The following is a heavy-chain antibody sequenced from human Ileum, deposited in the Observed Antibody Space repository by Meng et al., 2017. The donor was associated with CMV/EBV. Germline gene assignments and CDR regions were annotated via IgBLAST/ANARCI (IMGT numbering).Heavy chain of an antibody. D-gene: IGHD4-11*01. CDR1: GFTFTSHA. Sequence: GGSLRLSCVASGFTFTSHAMSWVRQTPGKRPEGVAGISGSGPATYYADSVKGRFTISRDNSNNTLFLQMNGLRGDDTAVYYCARDMGYTVTAPFDYWGQGSVVTVSS. CDR2: ISGSGPAT. CDR3: ARDMGYTVTAPFDY. V-gene: IGHV3-23*01. J-gene: IGHJ4*02.